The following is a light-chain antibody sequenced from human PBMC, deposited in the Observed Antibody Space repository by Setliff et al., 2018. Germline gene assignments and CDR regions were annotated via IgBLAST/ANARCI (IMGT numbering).Light chain of an antibody. CDR1: SNDVGSYDL. CDR3: LSYTSETTHAL. Sequence: QSALTQPASVSGSPGQSITISCSGTSNDVGSYDLVSWYQQHPGKAPKLIIYGVSDRPSGVSSRFSGSKSGNTASLTISGLQTEDEADYYCLSYTSETTHALFAGGTKVTVL. V-gene: IGLV2-14*03. CDR2: GVS. J-gene: IGLJ2*01.